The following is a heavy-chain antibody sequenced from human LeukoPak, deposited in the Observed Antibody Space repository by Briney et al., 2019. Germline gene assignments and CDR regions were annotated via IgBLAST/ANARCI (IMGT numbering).Heavy chain of an antibody. CDR2: IYNSGST. Sequence: SSETLSLTCTVSGGSISSYYWSWIRQPAGKGLEWIGRIYNSGSTTYNPSLKSRVTMSVDTSKNQFSLKLSSVTAADTAVYYCARDLEQLGFDPWGQGTLVTVSS. D-gene: IGHD6-6*01. J-gene: IGHJ5*02. V-gene: IGHV4-4*07. CDR1: GGSISSYY. CDR3: ARDLEQLGFDP.